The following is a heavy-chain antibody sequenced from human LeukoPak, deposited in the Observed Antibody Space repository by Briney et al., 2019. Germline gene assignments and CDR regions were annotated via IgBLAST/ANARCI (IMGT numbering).Heavy chain of an antibody. CDR1: GGSISPYY. CDR3: ARLRAYTMTHQYYFDY. CDR2: IYSKGDT. J-gene: IGHJ4*02. Sequence: SETLSLTCTVSGGSISPYYWTWIRQPPGKGLEWIGYIYSKGDTDYKPSLKSRVTISLDTSQNQFSLRLRSVTAADAAVYYCARLRAYTMTHQYYFDYWGQGALVTVSS. V-gene: IGHV4-4*09. D-gene: IGHD3-16*01.